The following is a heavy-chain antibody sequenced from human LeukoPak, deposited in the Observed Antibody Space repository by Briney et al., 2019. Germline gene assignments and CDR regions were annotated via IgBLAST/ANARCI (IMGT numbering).Heavy chain of an antibody. J-gene: IGHJ4*02. CDR1: GYTFISYG. Sequence: ASVKVSCKASGYTFISYGISWVRQAPGQGLEWMGWISTYNGKTNYVQKLQGRVTMTTDTSTSTAYMELRSLRSDDTAVYYCARDGVDYDFWSGYYKAIDYWGQGTLVTVSS. V-gene: IGHV1-18*01. D-gene: IGHD3-3*01. CDR2: ISTYNGKT. CDR3: ARDGVDYDFWSGYYKAIDY.